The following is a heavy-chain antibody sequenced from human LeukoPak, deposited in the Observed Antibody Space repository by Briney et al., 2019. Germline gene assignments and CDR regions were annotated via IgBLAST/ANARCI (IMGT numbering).Heavy chain of an antibody. CDR2: VRSSGST. D-gene: IGHD2-8*02. CDR1: GASVSSGTYD. V-gene: IGHV4-61*01. CDR3: ARGVLVGATGHHFAY. J-gene: IGHJ4*02. Sequence: PSETLSLTCTVSGASVSSGTYDWSCIRQPPGEGLEWIGYVRSSGSTNYNPSLKSRVAILVDTPKNQFTLKLSSVTAADTAVYYCARGVLVGATGHHFAYWGQGTLVTVSS.